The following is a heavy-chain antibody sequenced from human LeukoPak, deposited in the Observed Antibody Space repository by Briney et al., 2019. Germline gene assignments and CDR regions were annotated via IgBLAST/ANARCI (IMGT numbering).Heavy chain of an antibody. CDR2: INHSGST. J-gene: IGHJ6*04. V-gene: IGHV4-34*01. D-gene: IGHD2-2*01. CDR1: GFTFSGYY. Sequence: PSETLSLTCAVYGFTFSGYYWSWIRQPPGKGLEWMGEINHSGSTNYNPSLKSRVTISVDTSKNQFSLKLSSVTAADTAVYYCARIGPRRLRVVPAAMFRGKYYGMDVWGKGTTVTVSS. CDR3: ARIGPRRLRVVPAAMFRGKYYGMDV.